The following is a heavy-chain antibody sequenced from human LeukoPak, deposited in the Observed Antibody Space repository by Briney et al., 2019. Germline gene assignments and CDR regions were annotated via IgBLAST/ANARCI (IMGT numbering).Heavy chain of an antibody. CDR1: GRSISSRSYY. D-gene: IGHD6-6*01. CDR3: AREYSSSSSYYYYYMDV. CDR2: IYTSGLT. V-gene: IGHV4-61*02. J-gene: IGHJ6*03. Sequence: SETLSLPCTVSGRSISSRSYYWRWIRQPAGKGLEAIGRIYTSGLTNYNPAPKNRVTISVHASKNQFSLKFNCVTAADTAEYYCAREYSSSSSYYYYYMDVWGKGTTVTVSS.